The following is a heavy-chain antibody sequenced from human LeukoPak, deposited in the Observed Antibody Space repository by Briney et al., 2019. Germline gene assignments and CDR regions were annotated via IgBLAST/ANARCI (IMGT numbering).Heavy chain of an antibody. D-gene: IGHD4-17*01. J-gene: IGHJ4*02. CDR3: ARDSPGGYGDYYFDY. CDR2: IIPIFGTA. V-gene: IGHV1-69*13. Sequence: SVKVSCKASGGTFSSYAISWVRQAPGQGLEWMGGIIPIFGTANYAQKFQGRVTITADESTSTAYMELSSLRSEDTAVYYCARDSPGGYGDYYFDYWGQGTLVTVFS. CDR1: GGTFSSYA.